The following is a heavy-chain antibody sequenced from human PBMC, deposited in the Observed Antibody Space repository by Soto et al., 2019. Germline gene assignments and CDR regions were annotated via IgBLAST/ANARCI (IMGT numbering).Heavy chain of an antibody. D-gene: IGHD6-19*01. V-gene: IGHV4-34*01. J-gene: IGHJ6*02. CDR2: INHSGST. CDR3: ARGEVEQLLGLDYYYYYGMDV. Sequence: SEALSLTCAVYGGSFSGYYWSWIRQPPGKGLEWIGEINHSGSTNYNPSLKSRVTISVDTSKNQFSLKLSSVTAADTAVYYCARGEVEQLLGLDYYYYYGMDVWGQGTTVT. CDR1: GGSFSGYY.